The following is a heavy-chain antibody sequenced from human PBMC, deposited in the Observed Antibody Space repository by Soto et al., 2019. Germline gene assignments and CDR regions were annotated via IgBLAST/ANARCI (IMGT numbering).Heavy chain of an antibody. V-gene: IGHV4-31*03. CDR1: GGPISSGGYY. CDR3: ARVLGYCTGGNCYPDY. CDR2: IYYSGYT. Sequence: PSETLSLTCTVSGGPISSGGYYWSWIRQHPGKGLEWIGFIYYSGYTYYNPSLKSRVSISVDTSKNQFSLKLSSVTAADTAVYYCARVLGYCTGGNCYPDYWGQGTLVTVSS. J-gene: IGHJ4*02. D-gene: IGHD2-15*01.